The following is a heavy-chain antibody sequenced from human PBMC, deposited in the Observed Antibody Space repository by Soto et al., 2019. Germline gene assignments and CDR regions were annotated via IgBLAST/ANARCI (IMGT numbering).Heavy chain of an antibody. V-gene: IGHV4-59*01. D-gene: IGHD3-3*01. CDR2: IYYSGST. CDR3: ARVPRFSNWFDP. J-gene: IGHJ5*02. Sequence: SETLSLTCTVFGGSISSYYWSWIRQPPGKGLEWIGYIYYSGSTNYNPSLKSRVTISVDTSKNQFSLKLSSVTAADTAVYYCARVPRFSNWFDPWGQGTLVTVSS. CDR1: GGSISSYY.